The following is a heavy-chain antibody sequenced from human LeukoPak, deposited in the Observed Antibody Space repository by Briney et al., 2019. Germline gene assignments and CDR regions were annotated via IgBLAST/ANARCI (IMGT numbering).Heavy chain of an antibody. CDR3: ARDWYSSSWSRGSWFDP. J-gene: IGHJ5*02. V-gene: IGHV3-11*04. Sequence: GGSLRLSCAASGFTFSDYYMSWIRQAPGKGLEWVSYVSSSGSTIYYADSVKGRFTISRDNAKNSLYLQMNSLRAEDTAVYYCARDWYSSSWSRGSWFDPWGQGTLVTVSS. CDR2: VSSSGSTI. D-gene: IGHD6-13*01. CDR1: GFTFSDYY.